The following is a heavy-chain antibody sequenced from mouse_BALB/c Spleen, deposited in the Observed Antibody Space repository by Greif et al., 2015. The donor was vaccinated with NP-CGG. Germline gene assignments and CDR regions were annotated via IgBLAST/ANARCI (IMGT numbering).Heavy chain of an antibody. CDR3: AGESNLCRDY. Sequence: VQLQQSGAELMKPGASVKISCKATGYTFSSYWIEWVKQRPGHGLEWIGEILPGSGSTNYNEKFKGKATFTADTFSNTAYMQLSSLTSEDSAVYYCAGESNLCRDYWGQGTSVTVSS. V-gene: IGHV1-9*01. D-gene: IGHD2-3*01. J-gene: IGHJ4*01. CDR1: GYTFSSYW. CDR2: ILPGSGST.